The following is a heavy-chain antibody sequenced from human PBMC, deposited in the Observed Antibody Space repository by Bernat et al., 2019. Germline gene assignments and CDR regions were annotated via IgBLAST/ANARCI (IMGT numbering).Heavy chain of an antibody. CDR2: VKSKSDGETI. Sequence: EVQLVESGGGLVKPGGSLRLSCTATGFTFSDAWMSLVRQAPGKGLEWVGRVKSKSDGETIDYAAPAKGRFTVSRDDSRNTVYLQMNGLKIEDTAIYYCTTGATIWGQGTLVTVSS. CDR3: TTGATI. V-gene: IGHV3-15*01. J-gene: IGHJ4*02. D-gene: IGHD5-12*01. CDR1: GFTFSDAW.